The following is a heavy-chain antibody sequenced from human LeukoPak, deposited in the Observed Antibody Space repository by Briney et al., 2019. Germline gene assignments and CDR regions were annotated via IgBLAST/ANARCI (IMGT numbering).Heavy chain of an antibody. V-gene: IGHV4-34*01. J-gene: IGHJ4*02. CDR2: IKPGGIT. CDR3: VRGFSGVVGDY. CDR1: GGSLSNYY. Sequence: SEPLSLTCTVYGGSLSNYYWSWIRQPPGKGLEWIGEIKPGGITNYNPSLKSRVTISLDTSKNQLSLKLISATAADTAVYYCVRGFSGVVGDYWGQGTLVTVSS. D-gene: IGHD3-10*01.